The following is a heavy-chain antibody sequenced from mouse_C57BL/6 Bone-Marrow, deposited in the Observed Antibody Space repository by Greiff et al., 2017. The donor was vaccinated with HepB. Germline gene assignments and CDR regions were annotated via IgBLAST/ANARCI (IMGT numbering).Heavy chain of an antibody. CDR3: SRPSTTVVVPFDY. J-gene: IGHJ2*01. CDR2: IYPSHGST. CDR1: GYTFTSYD. Sequence: VQLQQSGPELVKPGASVKLSCKASGYTFTSYDINWVQQRPGQGLEWIGWIYPSHGSTKYNEKFKGKATLTVDTSSSTAYMELHSLTSEDSAVYFCSRPSTTVVVPFDYWGQGTTLTVSS. V-gene: IGHV1-85*01. D-gene: IGHD1-1*01.